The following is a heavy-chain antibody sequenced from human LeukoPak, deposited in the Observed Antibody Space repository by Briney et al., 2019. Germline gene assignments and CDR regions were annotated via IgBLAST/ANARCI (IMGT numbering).Heavy chain of an antibody. D-gene: IGHD7-27*01. J-gene: IGHJ4*02. Sequence: GGSLRLSCAASGFTFSSYGMHWVRQAPGKGLEWVAVISYDGSNKYYADSVKGRFTISRDNSKNTLYLQMNSLRAEDTAVYYCAKDRGGENWGQGTLVTVSS. CDR3: AKDRGGEN. CDR1: GFTFSSYG. CDR2: ISYDGSNK. V-gene: IGHV3-30*18.